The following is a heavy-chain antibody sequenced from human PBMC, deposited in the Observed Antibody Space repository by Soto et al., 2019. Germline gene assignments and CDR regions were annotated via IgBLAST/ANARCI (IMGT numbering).Heavy chain of an antibody. V-gene: IGHV4-39*01. D-gene: IGHD2-15*01. CDR2: IYYSGST. CDR3: ARGMVVAAQPYYFDY. Sequence: SETLSLTCTVSGGSISSSSYYWGWIRQPPGKGLEWIGSIYYSGSTYYNPSLKSRVTISVDTSKNQFSLKLSSVTAADTAVYYCARGMVVAAQPYYFDYWGQGTLVTVSS. J-gene: IGHJ4*02. CDR1: GGSISSSSYY.